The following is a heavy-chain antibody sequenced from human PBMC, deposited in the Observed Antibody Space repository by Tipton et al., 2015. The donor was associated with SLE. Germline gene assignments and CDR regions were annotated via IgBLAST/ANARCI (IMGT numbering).Heavy chain of an antibody. CDR3: ARPIPGSYYFYMDV. J-gene: IGHJ6*03. CDR1: GASTNTKY. V-gene: IGHV4-59*13. D-gene: IGHD2-21*01. CDR2: ANRNEGT. Sequence: TLSLTCTVSGASTNTKYWTWIRQSPGKGLEWIGYANRNEGTKINPSLKSRATISEDTSKNQFSLRLSSVTAADTAVYYCARPIPGSYYFYMDVWGKGTTVTVSS.